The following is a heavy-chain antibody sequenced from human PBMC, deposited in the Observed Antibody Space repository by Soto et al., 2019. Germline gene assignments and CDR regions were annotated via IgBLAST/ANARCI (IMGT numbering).Heavy chain of an antibody. CDR2: IYYSGST. D-gene: IGHD3-3*01. J-gene: IGHJ5*02. CDR1: GGSISSSSYY. CDR3: ASQVAFWSTPQKFDP. Sequence: QLQLQESGPGLVKPSETLSLTCTVSGGSISSSSYYWGWIRQPPGKGLEWIGSIYYSGSTYYNPSLKRRVTISVDTSKNQFSLKLSSVTAADTAVYYCASQVAFWSTPQKFDPWGQGTLVTVSS. V-gene: IGHV4-39*01.